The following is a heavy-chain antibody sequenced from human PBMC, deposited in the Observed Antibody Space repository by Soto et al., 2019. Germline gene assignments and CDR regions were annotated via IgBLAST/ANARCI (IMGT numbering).Heavy chain of an antibody. CDR3: AREGFDTAMVYWFDP. CDR2: INPSGGST. V-gene: IGHV1-46*01. Sequence: ASVKVSCKASGYTFTSYYMHWVRQAPGQGLEWMGIINPSGGSTSYAQKSQGRVTMTRDTSTSTVYMELSSLRSEDTAVYYCAREGFDTAMVYWFDPWGQGTLVTVSS. CDR1: GYTFTSYY. D-gene: IGHD5-18*01. J-gene: IGHJ5*02.